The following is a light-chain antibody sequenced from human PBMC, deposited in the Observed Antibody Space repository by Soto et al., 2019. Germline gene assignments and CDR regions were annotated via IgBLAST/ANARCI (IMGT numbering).Light chain of an antibody. V-gene: IGKV3-15*01. Sequence: EIVMTQSPATLSVSPGERATLSCRASQSVSSNLAWYQQKPGQAPRLLIYGAPTRATGISARFSGSGSGTEFTLTISSVKSEDFAVYYCQQYNNCGTFGEGTKVEIK. CDR2: GAP. CDR3: QQYNNCGT. CDR1: QSVSSN. J-gene: IGKJ1*01.